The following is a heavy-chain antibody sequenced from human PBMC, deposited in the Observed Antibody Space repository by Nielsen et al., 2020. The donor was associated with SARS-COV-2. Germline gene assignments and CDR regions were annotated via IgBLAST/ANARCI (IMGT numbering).Heavy chain of an antibody. CDR3: ARTYSSSSGGYYFDY. CDR1: GGSISSYY. Sequence: SETLSLTCTVSGGSISSYYWSWIRQPPGKGLEWIGYIYYSGSTNYNPSLKSRVTISVETSKNQFSLKLSSVTAADTAVYYCARTYSSSSGGYYFDYWGQGTLVTVSS. CDR2: IYYSGST. J-gene: IGHJ4*02. D-gene: IGHD6-6*01. V-gene: IGHV4-59*08.